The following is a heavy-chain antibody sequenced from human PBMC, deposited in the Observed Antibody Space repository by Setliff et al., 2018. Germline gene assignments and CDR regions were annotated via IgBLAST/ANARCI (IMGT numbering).Heavy chain of an antibody. V-gene: IGHV3-23*01. Sequence: PGGSLRLSCAASGLTFSTYWMNWVRQAPGKGLEWVAFINNGGVSADYTDSVKGRFTISRDNSRNTLYLQMKSLRAEDTAIYYCATSTITTYYFDYWGHGTLVTVSS. CDR3: ATSTITTYYFDY. CDR1: GLTFSTYW. D-gene: IGHD4-4*01. J-gene: IGHJ4*01. CDR2: INNGGVSA.